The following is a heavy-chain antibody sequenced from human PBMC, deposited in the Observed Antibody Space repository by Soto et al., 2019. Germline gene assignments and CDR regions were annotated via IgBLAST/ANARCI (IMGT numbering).Heavy chain of an antibody. CDR2: IIPSLGIA. CDR1: GGTFSSYT. J-gene: IGHJ4*02. D-gene: IGHD1-1*01. Sequence: QVQLVQSGAEVKKPGSSVKVSCKASGGTFSSYTISWVRQAPGQGLEWMGRIIPSLGIANYAQKFQGRVTITADKSTSTAYMELSSLRSEDTAVYYCARVRVNDFDYWGQGTLVTVSS. CDR3: ARVRVNDFDY. V-gene: IGHV1-69*02.